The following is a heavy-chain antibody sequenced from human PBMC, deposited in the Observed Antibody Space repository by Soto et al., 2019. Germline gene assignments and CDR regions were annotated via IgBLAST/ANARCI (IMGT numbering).Heavy chain of an antibody. V-gene: IGHV1-3*01. J-gene: IGHJ4*02. D-gene: IGHD3-22*01. CDR1: GYTFTSYG. CDR3: ARGGYFDSSNYLAY. Sequence: ASVKVSCKASGYTFTSYGMNWVRQAPGRGLEWMXWXNXXXGXTXXXQXXXXRVIIERDTSASTAYMELRSLRSEDTAVYYCARGGYFDSSNYLAYWGLGTLVTVSS. CDR2: XNXXXGXT.